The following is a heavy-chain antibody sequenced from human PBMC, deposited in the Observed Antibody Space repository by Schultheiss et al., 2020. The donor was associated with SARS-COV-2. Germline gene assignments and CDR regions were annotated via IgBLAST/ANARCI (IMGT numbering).Heavy chain of an antibody. CDR3: ARRGYGDYGIDY. J-gene: IGHJ4*02. V-gene: IGHV5-51*01. Sequence: GESLKISCKGSGYSFTTSLIAWVRQMPGKGLEWMGIIFPGDSETRYSPSFQGQVTISADKSINTAYLQWSSLKASDTAMYYCARRGYGDYGIDYWGQGTLVTVSS. CDR1: GYSFTTSL. CDR2: IFPGDSET. D-gene: IGHD4-17*01.